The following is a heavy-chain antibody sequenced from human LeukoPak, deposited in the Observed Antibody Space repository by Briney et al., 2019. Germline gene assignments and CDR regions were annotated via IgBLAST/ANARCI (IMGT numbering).Heavy chain of an antibody. CDR2: IYYSGST. J-gene: IGHJ4*02. CDR3: ARVTGYMTEDYFDY. CDR1: GGSISTYY. V-gene: IGHV4-59*01. D-gene: IGHD6-13*01. Sequence: SETLSLTCTVSGGSISTYYWNWIRQPPGKGLEWIGYIYYSGSTNYNPSLKSRVTISVDTSKNQFSLRLSSVTAADTAVYYCARVTGYMTEDYFDYWGQGTLITVSS.